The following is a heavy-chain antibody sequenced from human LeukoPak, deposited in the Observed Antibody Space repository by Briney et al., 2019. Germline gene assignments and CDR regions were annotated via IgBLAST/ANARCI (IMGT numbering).Heavy chain of an antibody. V-gene: IGHV4-59*01. CDR3: ARDMTRAAPIPGTYYYAYAMDV. CDR1: GGSISSYF. CDR2: VYYRGST. J-gene: IGHJ6*02. D-gene: IGHD6-13*01. Sequence: PSETLSLTCTVSGGSISSYFWNWIRQSPGKGLEWVGYVYYRGSTNYNPSLKSRVTISVDTSKNQFSLELSSVTAADTAVYYCARDMTRAAPIPGTYYYAYAMDVWGQGTTVTVSS.